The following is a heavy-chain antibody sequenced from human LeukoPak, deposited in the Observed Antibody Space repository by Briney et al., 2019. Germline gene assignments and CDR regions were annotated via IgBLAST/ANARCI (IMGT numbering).Heavy chain of an antibody. J-gene: IGHJ4*02. CDR1: GGSISSSDYY. CDR2: IFHSGTT. D-gene: IGHD5-24*01. Sequence: SETLSLTCTVSGGSISSSDYYWGWIRQPPGKGLEWIGNIFHSGTTYYDPSLKSRVIISVDTSKNQFSLKLSSVTAADTALYYCERHNFRNGYNRPFDYWGQGTLVTVSS. CDR3: ERHNFRNGYNRPFDY. V-gene: IGHV4-39*01.